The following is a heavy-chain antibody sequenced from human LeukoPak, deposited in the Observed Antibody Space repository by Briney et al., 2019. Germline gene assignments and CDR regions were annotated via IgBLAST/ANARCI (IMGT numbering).Heavy chain of an antibody. V-gene: IGHV3-30*02. CDR2: IRSDGSNK. J-gene: IGHJ4*02. D-gene: IGHD6-13*01. CDR1: GFSFSSYG. CDR3: ARAIAEFDY. Sequence: GGSLRLSCAGSGFSFSSYGMHWVRQAPGKGLEWMAFIRSDGSNKYYADSVKGRFTISRDNAKGSLYLQMNSLRAEDTAVYYCARAIAEFDYWGQGTLVTVSS.